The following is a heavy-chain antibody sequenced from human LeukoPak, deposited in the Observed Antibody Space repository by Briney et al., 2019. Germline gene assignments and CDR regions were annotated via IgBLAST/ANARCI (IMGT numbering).Heavy chain of an antibody. CDR1: GFTFSSYA. V-gene: IGHV3-30-3*01. J-gene: IGHJ4*02. Sequence: GGSLRLSCAASGFTFSSYAMHWVRQAPGKGLEWVAVISYDGSNKYYADSVKGRFTISRDNSKNTLYLQVNSLRAEDTAVYYCARDKWVRGSYGGFFDYWGQGTLVTVSS. CDR3: ARDKWVRGSYGGFFDY. D-gene: IGHD1-26*01. CDR2: ISYDGSNK.